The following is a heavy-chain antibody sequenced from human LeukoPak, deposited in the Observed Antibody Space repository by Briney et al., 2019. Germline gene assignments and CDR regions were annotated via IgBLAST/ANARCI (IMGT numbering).Heavy chain of an antibody. CDR1: GGSISSYY. Sequence: PSETLSLTCTVSGGSISSYYWSWIRQPPGKGLEWIGEINHSGSTNYNPSLKSRVTISVDTSKNQFSLKLSSVTAADTAVYYCARGRKYYYGSGSYDYWGQGTLVTVSS. V-gene: IGHV4-34*01. J-gene: IGHJ4*02. D-gene: IGHD3-10*01. CDR3: ARGRKYYYGSGSYDY. CDR2: INHSGST.